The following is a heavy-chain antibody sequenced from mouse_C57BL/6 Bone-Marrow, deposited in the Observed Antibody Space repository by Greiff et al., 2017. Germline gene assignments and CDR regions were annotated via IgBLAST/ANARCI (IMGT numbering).Heavy chain of an antibody. J-gene: IGHJ4*01. V-gene: IGHV1-15*01. D-gene: IGHD2-10*02. Sequence: QVQLQPSGAELVRPGASVTLSCKASGYTFTDYEMHWVKQTPVHGLEWIGAIDPETGGTAYNQKFKGKAILTADKSSSTAYMELRSLTSEDSAVYYCTYGIYYAMDYWGQGTSVTVSS. CDR2: IDPETGGT. CDR1: GYTFTDYE. CDR3: TYGIYYAMDY.